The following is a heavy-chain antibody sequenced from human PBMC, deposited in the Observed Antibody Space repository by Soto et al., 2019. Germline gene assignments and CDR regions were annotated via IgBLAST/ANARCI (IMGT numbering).Heavy chain of an antibody. D-gene: IGHD1-26*01. CDR2: IYYSGST. Sequence: SETLSLTCTVSGGSISNYYWIWIRQPPGKGLEWIGYIYYSGSTNYNPSLKSRVTISVDTSKNQFSLNLRSVTAADTAVYYCVRPKYSGNSDAFDIWGQGTMVTV. J-gene: IGHJ3*02. CDR3: VRPKYSGNSDAFDI. V-gene: IGHV4-59*08. CDR1: GGSISNYY.